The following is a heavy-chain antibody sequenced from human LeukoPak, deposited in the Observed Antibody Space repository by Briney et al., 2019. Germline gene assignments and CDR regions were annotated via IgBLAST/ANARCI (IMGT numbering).Heavy chain of an antibody. CDR1: GFTFTSCA. D-gene: IGHD1-7*01. CDR2: ISGSGGST. CDR3: AKGETEAGTLTHGY. V-gene: IGHV3-23*01. J-gene: IGHJ4*02. Sequence: GGSLRLSCAASGFTFTSCAMSWVRQAPGKGLEWVSAISGSGGSTYYADSVKGRFTISRDNSQNTLYLQMNSLRAEDTAEYNCAKGETEAGTLTHGYWGQGTLVTVSS.